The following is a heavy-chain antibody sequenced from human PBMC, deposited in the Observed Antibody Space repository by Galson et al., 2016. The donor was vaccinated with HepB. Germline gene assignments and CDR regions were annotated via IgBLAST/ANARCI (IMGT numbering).Heavy chain of an antibody. J-gene: IGHJ4*02. CDR2: INPDTGVT. CDR1: GYTFTDFY. Sequence: SVKVSCKASGYTFTDFYMHWLRQAPGQGPEWMGRINPDTGVTNYAPRFQGRVTMTRDTSISPAYMDLSRLKSDDTAIYYCAKDLDFGVAGFDYWGQGTLVTVSS. D-gene: IGHD3-3*01. CDR3: AKDLDFGVAGFDY. V-gene: IGHV1-2*06.